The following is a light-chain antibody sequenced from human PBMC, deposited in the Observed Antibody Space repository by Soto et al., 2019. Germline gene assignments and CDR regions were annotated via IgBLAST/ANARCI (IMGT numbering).Light chain of an antibody. CDR3: QQYNSYSPMYT. J-gene: IGKJ2*01. CDR2: DAS. CDR1: QSISSW. Sequence: DIQMTQSPSTLSASVGDRVTITCRASQSISSWLAWYQQKPGQAPKLLIYDASSLESGVPSRFSGSGSGTEFTLTISSLQPDDFATYYCQQYNSYSPMYTFGQGTKLEIK. V-gene: IGKV1-5*01.